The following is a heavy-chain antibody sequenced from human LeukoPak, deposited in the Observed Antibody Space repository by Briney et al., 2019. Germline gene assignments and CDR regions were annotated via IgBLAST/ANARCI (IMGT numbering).Heavy chain of an antibody. Sequence: GGSLRLSCAASGFTFSSYAMSWVRQAPGKGLEWVSAISGSGGSTYYADSVKGRFTISRDNSKNTLYLQMNSLKTEDTAVYYCTTDPPGGRCSSTSCYRYRGGYWGQGTLVTVSS. D-gene: IGHD2-2*01. CDR2: ISGSGGST. CDR1: GFTFSSYA. CDR3: TTDPPGGRCSSTSCYRYRGGY. J-gene: IGHJ4*02. V-gene: IGHV3-23*01.